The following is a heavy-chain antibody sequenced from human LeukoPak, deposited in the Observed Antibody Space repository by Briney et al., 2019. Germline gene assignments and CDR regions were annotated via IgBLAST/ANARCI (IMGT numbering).Heavy chain of an antibody. CDR1: GYTFTGYY. CDR2: INPNSGNT. J-gene: IGHJ3*02. Sequence: EASVKVSCKASGYTFTGYYMHWVRQAPGQGLEWMGWINPNSGNTGYAQKFQGRVTITRNTSISTAYMELSSLRSEDTAVYYCARGLVDSSGWYWYLSRGTRYDAFDIWGQGTMVTVSS. V-gene: IGHV1-8*03. D-gene: IGHD6-19*01. CDR3: ARGLVDSSGWYWYLSRGTRYDAFDI.